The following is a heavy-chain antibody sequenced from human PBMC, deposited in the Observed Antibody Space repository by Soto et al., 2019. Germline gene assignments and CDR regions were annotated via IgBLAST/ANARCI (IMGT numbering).Heavy chain of an antibody. J-gene: IGHJ4*02. CDR1: DGSISSSSYY. V-gene: IGHV4-39*01. Sequence: SETISLTCRVADGSISSSSYYWGWISQPPGKGLEWIGSIYYSGSTYYNPSLKSRVTISVDTSKNQFSLKLSSVTAADTAVYYCARSGDCSSTSCYYFDYWGQGTLVTVSS. CDR3: ARSGDCSSTSCYYFDY. D-gene: IGHD2-2*01. CDR2: IYYSGST.